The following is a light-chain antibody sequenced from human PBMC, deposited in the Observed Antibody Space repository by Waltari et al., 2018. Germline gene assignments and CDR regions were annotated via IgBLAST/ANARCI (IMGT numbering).Light chain of an antibody. CDR1: QSISNY. V-gene: IGKV3-11*01. J-gene: IGKJ5*01. Sequence: EVVLTQSPATLSLSPGERATLPCRASQSISNYLAWYQQKPGQAPRLLIYDASNRAPGVPARFSGSGSGTDFTLTISSLEAEDFAVYYCRHRTNWPPITFGQGTRLEIK. CDR3: RHRTNWPPIT. CDR2: DAS.